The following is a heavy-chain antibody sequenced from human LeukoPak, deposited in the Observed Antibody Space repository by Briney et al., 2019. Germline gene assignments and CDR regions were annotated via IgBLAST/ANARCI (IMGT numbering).Heavy chain of an antibody. CDR1: GYTFTGYY. D-gene: IGHD2-15*01. CDR2: INHNSGGT. Sequence: ASVKVSCKASGYTFTGYYMHWVRQAPGQGLEWMGWINHNSGGTNYAQKFQGRVTMTRDTSISTAYMELSRLRSDDTAVYYCARDPGYCSGGSCYPKYYFDYWGQGTLVTVSS. CDR3: ARDPGYCSGGSCYPKYYFDY. J-gene: IGHJ4*02. V-gene: IGHV1-2*02.